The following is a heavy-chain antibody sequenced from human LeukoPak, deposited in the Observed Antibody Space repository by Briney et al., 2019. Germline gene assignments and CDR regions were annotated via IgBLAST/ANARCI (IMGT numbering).Heavy chain of an antibody. D-gene: IGHD3-3*01. Sequence: ASVKVSCKASGGTFGSYAISWVRQAPGQGLEWMGRIIPILGIANYAQKFQGRVTITADKSTSTAYMELSSLRSEDTAVYYCAREFHYDFWSGYRGIDPWGQGTLVTVSS. V-gene: IGHV1-69*04. CDR3: AREFHYDFWSGYRGIDP. CDR2: IIPILGIA. CDR1: GGTFGSYA. J-gene: IGHJ5*02.